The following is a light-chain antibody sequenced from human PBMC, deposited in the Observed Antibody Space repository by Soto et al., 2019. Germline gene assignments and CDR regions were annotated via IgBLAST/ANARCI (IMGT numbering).Light chain of an antibody. CDR2: KAT. V-gene: IGKV1-5*03. Sequence: DIAMTQSPSTLSASVGDRVTITCRASQSITTWLAWYQQKPEKAPKLLIYKATNVQTGVPSRFSGSGSGTEFSLTISSLQPEDFAIYYCQQYNDYQYTFGQGTKLEIK. CDR3: QQYNDYQYT. J-gene: IGKJ2*01. CDR1: QSITTW.